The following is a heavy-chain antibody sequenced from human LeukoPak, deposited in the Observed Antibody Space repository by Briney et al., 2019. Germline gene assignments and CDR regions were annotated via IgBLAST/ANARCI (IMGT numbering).Heavy chain of an antibody. CDR2: IKEDGGEK. CDR3: TRPRYRGFDY. CDR1: GL. J-gene: IGHJ4*02. Sequence: GGSLRLSCAASGLMSWVRQAPGKGLEWVASIKEDGGEKYYVDSVKGRFTVSRDSTKNSLYLQMNSLGAEGTAVYYCTRPRYRGFDYWGQGILVTVSS. D-gene: IGHD3-16*02. V-gene: IGHV3-7*01.